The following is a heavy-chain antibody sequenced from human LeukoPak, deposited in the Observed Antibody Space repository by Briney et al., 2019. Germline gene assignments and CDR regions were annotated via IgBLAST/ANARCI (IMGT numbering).Heavy chain of an antibody. J-gene: IGHJ6*03. Sequence: PSQTLSLTCTVSGGSISSGDYYWSWIRQPPGKGLEWIGYIYYSGSTYYNPSLKSRVTISVDTSKNQFSLKLSSVTAADTAVYYCARCVSKGFYYMDVWGKGTTVTVSS. CDR2: IYYSGST. V-gene: IGHV4-30-4*01. CDR3: ARCVSKGFYYMDV. D-gene: IGHD4-11*01. CDR1: GGSISSGDYY.